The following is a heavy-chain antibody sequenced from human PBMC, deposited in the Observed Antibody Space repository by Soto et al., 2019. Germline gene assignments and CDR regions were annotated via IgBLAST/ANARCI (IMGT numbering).Heavy chain of an antibody. CDR2: MNPGSGKT. CDR3: ARMESAGTLNWFDP. D-gene: IGHD6-13*01. CDR1: GYTFINFD. Sequence: SVKVSCKASGYTFINFDISWVRQATGQGLEWMGWMNPGSGKTGYANKFQGRVTMTRDASTGTAHLELSSLTSEDTAVYYCARMESAGTLNWFDPWGQGTLVTASS. V-gene: IGHV1-8*02. J-gene: IGHJ5*02.